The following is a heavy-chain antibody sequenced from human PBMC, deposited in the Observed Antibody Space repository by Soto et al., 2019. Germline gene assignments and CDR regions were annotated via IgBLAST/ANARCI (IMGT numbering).Heavy chain of an antibody. V-gene: IGHV3-23*01. Sequence: EVPLLESGGGLVQPGGSLRLSCAASGFTFSSYAMSWVRQAPAKGLEWVSAISASASSTFHADSVKGRFTTSRDNSKNTLYLQMNSLRAEDTAVYYCAVRIGTHYFQHWGQGTLVTVSS. CDR1: GFTFSSYA. CDR2: ISASASST. J-gene: IGHJ1*01. D-gene: IGHD1-1*01. CDR3: AVRIGTHYFQH.